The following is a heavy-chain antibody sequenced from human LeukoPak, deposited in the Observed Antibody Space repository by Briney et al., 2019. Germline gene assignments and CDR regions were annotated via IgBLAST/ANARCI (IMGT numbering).Heavy chain of an antibody. CDR1: GFTVSSNY. J-gene: IGHJ3*02. CDR2: IYSGGST. CDR3: ARPRGSSGAFDI. V-gene: IGHV3-53*01. D-gene: IGHD6-19*01. Sequence: PGGSLRLSCAASGFTVSSNYMSWVRQAPGTGVEWVSLIYSGGSTYYSDSVKGGFTLSRDNSKNTLYLQMNSLRADDTAVYYCARPRGSSGAFDIWGQGTMVTVSS.